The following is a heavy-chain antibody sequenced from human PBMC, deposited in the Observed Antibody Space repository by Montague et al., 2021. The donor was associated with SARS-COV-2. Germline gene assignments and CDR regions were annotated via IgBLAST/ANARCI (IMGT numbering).Heavy chain of an antibody. CDR2: MYETGNM. CDR1: SGSLSNYY. V-gene: IGHV4-4*09. D-gene: IGHD2/OR15-2a*01. Sequence: SETLSPTCTVSSGSLSNYYWGWIRQSRDKGLEWIGYMYETGNMIYNPSLRSRVSISADTSKSQFSLRLTAVTAADSARYYCARNMAYWGQGVLVTV. J-gene: IGHJ4*02. CDR3: ARNMAY.